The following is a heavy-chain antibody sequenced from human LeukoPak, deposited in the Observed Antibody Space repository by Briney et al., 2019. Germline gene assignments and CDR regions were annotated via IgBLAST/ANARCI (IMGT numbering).Heavy chain of an antibody. CDR1: GGSISSGGYY. CDR3: ARDRTDSGYLDY. J-gene: IGHJ4*02. D-gene: IGHD2-15*01. Sequence: MPSGTLSLTCTVSGGSISSGGYYWSWIRQHPGKGLEWIGYIYYSGSTYYNPSLKSRVTISVDTSKNQFSLKLSSVTAADTAVYYCARDRTDSGYLDYWGQGTLVTVSS. CDR2: IYYSGST. V-gene: IGHV4-31*03.